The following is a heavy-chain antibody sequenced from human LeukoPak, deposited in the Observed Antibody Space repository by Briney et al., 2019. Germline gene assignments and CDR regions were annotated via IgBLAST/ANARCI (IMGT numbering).Heavy chain of an antibody. Sequence: GGSLRLSCAASGFTFSRYAMHWVRQAPGKGLEWVTFIRYDGINKYYADSVKGRFTISRDNSKNTLYLQMNSLRAEDTAVYYCAKDGLTMVRGVIGWFDPWGQGTLVTVSS. J-gene: IGHJ5*02. V-gene: IGHV3-30*02. CDR1: GFTFSRYA. D-gene: IGHD3-10*01. CDR3: AKDGLTMVRGVIGWFDP. CDR2: IRYDGINK.